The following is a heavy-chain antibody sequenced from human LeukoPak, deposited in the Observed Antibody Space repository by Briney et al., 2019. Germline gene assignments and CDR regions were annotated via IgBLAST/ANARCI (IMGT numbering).Heavy chain of an antibody. CDR2: INWKTGNG. Sequence: GRSLRLSCAVSGFNFDDYAMHWVRQAPGRGLEWVSGINWKTGNGIYADSVKDRFTISRDNAKNSLYLQTSSLRAEDTALYYCTRRAARWQFDLWGRGTLLTVSS. V-gene: IGHV3-9*01. CDR1: GFNFDDYA. J-gene: IGHJ2*01. D-gene: IGHD5-24*01. CDR3: TRRAARWQFDL.